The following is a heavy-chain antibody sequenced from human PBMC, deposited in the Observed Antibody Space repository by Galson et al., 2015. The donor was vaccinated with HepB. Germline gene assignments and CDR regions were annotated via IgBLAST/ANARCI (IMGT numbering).Heavy chain of an antibody. CDR1: GYTFTSYD. CDR3: ARGMKFRARRNNYYYMDV. D-gene: IGHD1-14*01. V-gene: IGHV1-8*01. J-gene: IGHJ6*03. Sequence: SVKVSCKASGYTFTSYDINWVRQATGQGLEWMGWMNPNSGNTGYAQKFQGRVTMTRNTSISTAYMELSSLRSEDTAVYYCARGMKFRARRNNYYYMDVWGKGTTVTVSS. CDR2: MNPNSGNT.